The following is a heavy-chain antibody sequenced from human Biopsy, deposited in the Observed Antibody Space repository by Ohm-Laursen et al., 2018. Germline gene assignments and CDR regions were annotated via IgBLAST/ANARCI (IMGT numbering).Heavy chain of an antibody. CDR1: GGSISSDY. J-gene: IGHJ6*02. Sequence: GTLSLTCPVSGGSISSDYWSWIRQTPGKGLEWIGNIYYDGITYYNPSLKSRVAMSVDTSKNQFSLRLTSVTAADTAVYYCARATNSTGWPYYYFYGMDVWGQGTTVTVSS. V-gene: IGHV4-59*04. CDR3: ARATNSTGWPYYYFYGMDV. CDR2: IYYDGIT. D-gene: IGHD2/OR15-2a*01.